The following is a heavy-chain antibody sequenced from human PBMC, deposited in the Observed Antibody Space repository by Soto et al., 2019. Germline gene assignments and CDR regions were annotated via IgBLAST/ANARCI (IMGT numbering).Heavy chain of an antibody. D-gene: IGHD1-1*01. CDR1: GFTVSSNY. J-gene: IGHJ3*02. V-gene: IGHV3-53*01. Sequence: GGSLRLSCAASGFTVSSNYMSWVRQAPGKGLEWVSVIYSGGSTYYADSVKGRFTISRDNSKNTLYLQMNSLRAEDTAVYYCASRGAPFVATGTRTVGAAFDIWGQGTMVTVSS. CDR3: ASRGAPFVATGTRTVGAAFDI. CDR2: IYSGGST.